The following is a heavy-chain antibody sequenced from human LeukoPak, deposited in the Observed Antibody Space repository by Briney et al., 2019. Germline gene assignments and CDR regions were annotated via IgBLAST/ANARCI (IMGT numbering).Heavy chain of an antibody. Sequence: SGTLSLTCAVSGGSISSSNWWSWVRQPPGKGLEWIGEIYHSGSTNYNPSLKSRVTISRDTSKNQFSLKLSSVTAADTAVYYCARGDKYSSGWSCDYWGQGTLVTVSS. V-gene: IGHV4-4*02. CDR3: ARGDKYSSGWSCDY. J-gene: IGHJ4*02. CDR2: IYHSGST. D-gene: IGHD6-19*01. CDR1: GGSISSSNW.